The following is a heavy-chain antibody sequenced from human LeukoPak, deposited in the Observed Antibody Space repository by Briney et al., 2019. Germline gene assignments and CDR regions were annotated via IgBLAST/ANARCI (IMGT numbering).Heavy chain of an antibody. Sequence: QTGGSLRLSCAASGFTFSSYEMNWVRQAPGKGLEWVSYISSSGSTIYYADSVKGRFTISRDNAKNSLYLQMNSLRAEDTAVYYCARVWDSGYYFFFAYWGQGTLVTVSS. D-gene: IGHD3-22*01. CDR2: ISSSGSTI. CDR1: GFTFSSYE. CDR3: ARVWDSGYYFFFAY. J-gene: IGHJ4*02. V-gene: IGHV3-48*03.